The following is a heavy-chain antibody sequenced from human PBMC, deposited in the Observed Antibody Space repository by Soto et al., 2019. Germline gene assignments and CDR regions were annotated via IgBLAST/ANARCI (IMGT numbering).Heavy chain of an antibody. J-gene: IGHJ4*02. V-gene: IGHV1-46*01. Sequence: ASVKVSCKASGYTFTSTWMHWVRQAPGQGLEWMGIINPYGGAATYAEKFQGRVTITRDTSASTAYMELSSLRSEDTAVYYCGRSIVVVTALDYWGQGTLVTVSS. CDR1: GYTFTSTW. CDR3: GRSIVVVTALDY. D-gene: IGHD2-21*02. CDR2: INPYGGAA.